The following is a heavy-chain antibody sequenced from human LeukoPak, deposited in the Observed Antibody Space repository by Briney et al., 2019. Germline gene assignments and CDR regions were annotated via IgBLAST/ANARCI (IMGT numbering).Heavy chain of an antibody. CDR3: AKGRKLDYYDSSGLDY. D-gene: IGHD3-22*01. V-gene: IGHV3-23*01. CDR1: GFSSSSYA. CDR2: ISGSGGST. Sequence: GGSLRLPCAASGFSSSSYAMSWVRQAPGTGLKRVSPISGSGGSTYYAASVKDRFTISRDNSKNTLYLQMNSMRAEDPAVYYCAKGRKLDYYDSSGLDYWGQGTLVTVSS. J-gene: IGHJ4*02.